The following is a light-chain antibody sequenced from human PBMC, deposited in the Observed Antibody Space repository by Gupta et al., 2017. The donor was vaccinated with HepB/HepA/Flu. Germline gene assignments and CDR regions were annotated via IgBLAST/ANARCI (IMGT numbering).Light chain of an antibody. CDR1: SSDVGGYNS. J-gene: IGLJ2*01. CDR3: CSYAGFYTVL. Sequence: QSALTQPRPVSGSPGQSVTISCTGTSSDVGGYNSVSWYQHHPGKAPKLILYDVTRRPSGVPDRFSGSKSGNTSSLTISGLQADDEADYYCCSYAGFYTVLFGGGTKVTVL. V-gene: IGLV2-11*01. CDR2: DVT.